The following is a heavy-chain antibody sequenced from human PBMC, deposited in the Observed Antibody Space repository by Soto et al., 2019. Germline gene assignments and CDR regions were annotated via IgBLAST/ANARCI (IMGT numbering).Heavy chain of an antibody. CDR1: GYSFAGYW. D-gene: IGHD6-13*01. V-gene: IGHV5-51*01. CDR2: IYPCDSDT. CDR3: ARTYSSHYYYGMDV. Sequence: ESLTISCTGSGYSFAGYWITWVRQKPGKGLEWMGIIYPCDSDTRYSPSFQGQVTISADKSISTAYLQWSSLKASDTAMYYCARTYSSHYYYGMDVWGQGTKVTVYS. J-gene: IGHJ6*02.